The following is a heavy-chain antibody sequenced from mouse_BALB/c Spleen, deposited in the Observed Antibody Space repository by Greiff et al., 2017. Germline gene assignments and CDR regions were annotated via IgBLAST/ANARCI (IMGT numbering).Heavy chain of an antibody. J-gene: IGHJ1*01. CDR1: GFTFSSYA. CDR3: ARYYGSSPDWYFDV. Sequence: EVQVVESGGGLVKPGGSLKLSCAASGFTFSSYAMSWVRQTPEKRLEWVASISSGGSTYYPDSVKGRFTISRDNARNILYLQMSSLRSEDTAMYYCARYYGSSPDWYFDVWGAGTTVTVSS. CDR2: ISSGGST. V-gene: IGHV5-6-5*01. D-gene: IGHD1-1*01.